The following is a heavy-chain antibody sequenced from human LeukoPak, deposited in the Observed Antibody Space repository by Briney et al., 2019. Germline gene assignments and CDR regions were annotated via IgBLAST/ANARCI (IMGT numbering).Heavy chain of an antibody. J-gene: IGHJ6*03. CDR2: IIPILGIA. CDR1: GGTFSSYT. CDR3: ARDRGYCSGRSCYSSGNYYYSMDV. D-gene: IGHD2-15*01. Sequence: SVKVSCKASGGTFSSYTISWVRQAPGQGLEWMGRIIPILGIANYAQKFQGRVTITADKSTSTAYMELSSLRSEDTAVYYCARDRGYCSGRSCYSSGNYYYSMDVWGKGTTVTVSS. V-gene: IGHV1-69*04.